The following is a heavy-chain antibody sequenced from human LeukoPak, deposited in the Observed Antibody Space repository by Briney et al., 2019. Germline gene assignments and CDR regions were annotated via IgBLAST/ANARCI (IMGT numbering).Heavy chain of an antibody. CDR3: ARGVDYYDSSGYYDSDY. CDR1: GGSFVNYY. J-gene: IGHJ4*02. CDR2: IYYSGST. Sequence: PSETLSLTCTVSGGSFVNYYWSWIRQPPGKGLEWIGNIYYSGSTNYKPSLKSRITISVDTSKNQFSLKLSSVTAADTAVYYCARGVDYYDSSGYYDSDYWGQGTLVTVSS. V-gene: IGHV4-59*01. D-gene: IGHD3-22*01.